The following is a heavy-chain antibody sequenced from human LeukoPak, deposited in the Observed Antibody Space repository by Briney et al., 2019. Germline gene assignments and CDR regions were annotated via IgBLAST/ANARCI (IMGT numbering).Heavy chain of an antibody. V-gene: IGHV1-46*01. Sequence: ASVKVSCKASGYTFTSYYMHWVRQAPGRGLEWMGIINPSGGSTSYAQKFQGRVTMTRDTSTSTVYMELSSLRSDDTAVYYCARGGRWELPRPYAFDIWGQGTMVTVSS. J-gene: IGHJ3*02. CDR3: ARGGRWELPRPYAFDI. D-gene: IGHD1-26*01. CDR2: INPSGGST. CDR1: GYTFTSYY.